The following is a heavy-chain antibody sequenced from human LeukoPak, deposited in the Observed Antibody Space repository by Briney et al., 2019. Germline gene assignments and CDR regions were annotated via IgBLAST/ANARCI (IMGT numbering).Heavy chain of an antibody. V-gene: IGHV3-66*02. D-gene: IGHD3-16*02. CDR3: ASHWGSHRYNYFDY. J-gene: IGHJ4*02. CDR2: IYSGGST. Sequence: PGGSLRLSCAASGFTVSSNYKSWVRQAPGKGLEWVSVIYSGGSTYYADSVKGRFTISRDNSKNTLYLQMNNLRAEHTAVYYCASHWGSHRYNYFDYWGQGNLVIVSS. CDR1: GFTVSSNY.